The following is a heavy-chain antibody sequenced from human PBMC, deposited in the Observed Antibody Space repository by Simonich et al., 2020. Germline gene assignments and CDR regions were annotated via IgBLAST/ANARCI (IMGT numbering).Heavy chain of an antibody. V-gene: IGHV1-18*01. D-gene: IGHD2-15*01. J-gene: IGHJ4*02. CDR2: ISSYNGNT. CDR3: ARTHRWYVDY. Sequence: VQLVQSGAEVKKPGASVKVSCKASGYTFTCYGISWLRQATGQGLEWMGWISSYNGNTNYAQKLQGRVTMTTDTATSTAYMERRSLRSDDTAVYYCARTHRWYVDYWGQGTLVTVSS. CDR1: GYTFTCYG.